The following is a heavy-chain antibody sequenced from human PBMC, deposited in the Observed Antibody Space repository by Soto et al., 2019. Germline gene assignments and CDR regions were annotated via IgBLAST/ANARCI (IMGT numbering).Heavy chain of an antibody. D-gene: IGHD6-13*01. CDR2: IDPSDSYT. J-gene: IGHJ3*02. V-gene: IGHV5-10-1*01. CDR1: GYSFTSYW. CDR3: ARASIAAAGDDAFDI. Sequence: PGESLKISCKGSGYSFTSYWISWVRQMPGKGLEWMGRIDPSDSYTNYSPSFQGHVTISADKSISTAYLQWSSLKASDTAMYYCARASIAAAGDDAFDIWGQGTMVTVSS.